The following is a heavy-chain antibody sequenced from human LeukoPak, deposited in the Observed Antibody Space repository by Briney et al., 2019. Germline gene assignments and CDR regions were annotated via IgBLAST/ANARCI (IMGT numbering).Heavy chain of an antibody. D-gene: IGHD6-19*01. CDR3: AKGAGWYGV. V-gene: IGHV4-39*01. CDR2: IYYSGST. J-gene: IGHJ4*02. Sequence: SETLSLTCTVSGGSISSSTYYWAWIRQPPGKGLEWIGYIYYSGSTYYNPSLKSRVTISVDTSKIQFSLKLSSVTAADTAVYYCAKGAGWYGVWGQGALVTVSS. CDR1: GGSISSSTYY.